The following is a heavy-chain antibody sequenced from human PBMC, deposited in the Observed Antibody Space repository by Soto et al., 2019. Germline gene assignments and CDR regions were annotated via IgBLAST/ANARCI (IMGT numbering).Heavy chain of an antibody. Sequence: SVKVSCKASGGTFSSYAISWVRQAPGQGLEWMGGIIPIFGTANYAQKFQGRVTITADESTSTAYMELSSLRSEDTAVYYCARPRDGSGYLLDYWGQGTLVTVSS. CDR2: IIPIFGTA. V-gene: IGHV1-69*13. J-gene: IGHJ4*02. CDR3: ARPRDGSGYLLDY. D-gene: IGHD3-22*01. CDR1: GGTFSSYA.